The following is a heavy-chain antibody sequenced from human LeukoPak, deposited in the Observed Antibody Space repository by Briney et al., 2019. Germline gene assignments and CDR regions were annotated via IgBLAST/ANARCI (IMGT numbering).Heavy chain of an antibody. CDR2: ISSSSSYI. CDR3: ARYGGIAAAGTDY. Sequence: PGGSLRLSCAASGFTFSSYSMNWVRQAPGKGMEWVSSISSSSSYIYYADSVKGRFTISRDNAKNSLYLQMNSLRAEDTAVYYCARYGGIAAAGTDYWGQGTLVTVSS. D-gene: IGHD6-13*01. J-gene: IGHJ4*02. CDR1: GFTFSSYS. V-gene: IGHV3-21*01.